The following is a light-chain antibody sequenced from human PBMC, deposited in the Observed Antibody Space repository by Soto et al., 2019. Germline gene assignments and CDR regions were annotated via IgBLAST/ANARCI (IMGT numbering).Light chain of an antibody. CDR3: QHYNSYSEA. CDR1: QDIGDW. CDR2: KAS. V-gene: IGKV1-5*03. J-gene: IGKJ1*01. Sequence: DIQMTQSPSSVSASVGDIVIITCRASQDIGDWLAWYQQKPGKAPKLLIYKASTLKSGVPSRFSGSGSGTEFTLTISSLQPDDFATYYCQHYNSYSEAFGQGTKVDI.